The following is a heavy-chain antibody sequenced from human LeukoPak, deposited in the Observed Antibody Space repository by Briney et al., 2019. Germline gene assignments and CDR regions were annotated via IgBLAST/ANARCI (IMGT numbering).Heavy chain of an antibody. CDR3: ARFVGACSGGSCYSDY. Sequence: GESLKISCKGSGYSFTSYWIGWVRQMPGKGLEWMGIIYPGDSDTRNSPSFQGQVTLSADKSINTAYLQWNSLKASDTAMYYCARFVGACSGGSCYSDYWGQGTLVTVSS. D-gene: IGHD2-15*01. V-gene: IGHV5-51*01. J-gene: IGHJ4*02. CDR2: IYPGDSDT. CDR1: GYSFTSYW.